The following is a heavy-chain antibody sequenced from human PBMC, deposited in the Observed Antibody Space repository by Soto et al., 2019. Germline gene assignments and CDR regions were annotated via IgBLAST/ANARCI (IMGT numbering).Heavy chain of an antibody. CDR3: AKDEDIVVVVAATPPPLFDY. CDR2: ISGSGGST. D-gene: IGHD2-15*01. V-gene: IGHV3-23*01. Sequence: PGGSLRLSCAASGFTFSSYAMSWVRQAPGKGLEWVSAISGSGGSTYYADSVKGRFTISRDNSKNTLYLQMNSLRAEDTAVYYCAKDEDIVVVVAATPPPLFDYWGQGTLVTVSS. CDR1: GFTFSSYA. J-gene: IGHJ4*02.